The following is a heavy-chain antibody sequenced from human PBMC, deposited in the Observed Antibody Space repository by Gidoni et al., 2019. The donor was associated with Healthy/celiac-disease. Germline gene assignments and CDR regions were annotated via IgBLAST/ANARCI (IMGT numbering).Heavy chain of an antibody. V-gene: IGHV1-2*04. CDR2: INPNSGGT. Sequence: QVQLVQSGAEVKKPGATVKVSCKASGYTFTGYYMHWVRQAPGQGLEWMGWINPNSGGTNYAQKLQGWVTMTRDTSISTAYMELSRLRSDDTAVYYCARWAPRGRWFDPWGQGTLVTVSS. D-gene: IGHD3-16*01. CDR1: GYTFTGYY. CDR3: ARWAPRGRWFDP. J-gene: IGHJ5*02.